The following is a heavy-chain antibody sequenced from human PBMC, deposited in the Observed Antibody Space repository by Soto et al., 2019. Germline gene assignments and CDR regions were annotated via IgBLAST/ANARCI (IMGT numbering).Heavy chain of an antibody. V-gene: IGHV4-30-4*01. CDR1: GGAISSGDYY. D-gene: IGHD3-3*01. J-gene: IGHJ6*02. Sequence: PSETLSLTCTVSGGAISSGDYYLSWIRQPPGKGLEWIGYIYYSGRTYYNPSPKSRVTISVDTSKNQFSLKPSSVTAADTAVYYCASDDVLQYYDFWSGYYRTHYGTDVWGQGTRVPVSS. CDR2: IYYSGRT. CDR3: ASDDVLQYYDFWSGYYRTHYGTDV.